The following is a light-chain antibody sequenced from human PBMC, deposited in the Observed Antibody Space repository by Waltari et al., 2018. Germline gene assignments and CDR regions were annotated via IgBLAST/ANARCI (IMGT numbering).Light chain of an antibody. J-gene: IGLJ1*01. V-gene: IGLV2-14*03. CDR3: SSYTSSSTQV. CDR2: DVS. CDR1: SSDVGGYNY. Sequence: QSALTQPASVSGSPGQSITISCTGPSSDVGGYNYVSWYQQHPGKAPNRMLYDVSNRPLGVSKLFAGSKSGNRAALTISGLQAEDEADYSCSSYTSSSTQVFGTGTKVTVL.